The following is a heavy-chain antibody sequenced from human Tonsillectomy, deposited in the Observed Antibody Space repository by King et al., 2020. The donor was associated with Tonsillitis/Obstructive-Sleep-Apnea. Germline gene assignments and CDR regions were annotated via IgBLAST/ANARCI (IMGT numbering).Heavy chain of an antibody. Sequence: LQLVQSGAEVKKPGASVKVSCKASGYTFTSYDITWVRQAPGQGLEWMGWSRPNNGDTNYAQKLQGRVTMTSDTSTNTAYMELRSLRSDDTAVYYCARDYYDSSGYYHGYFQHWGQGTLVTVSS. CDR3: ARDYYDSSGYYHGYFQH. D-gene: IGHD3-22*01. J-gene: IGHJ1*01. CDR2: SRPNNGDT. V-gene: IGHV1-18*01. CDR1: GYTFTSYD.